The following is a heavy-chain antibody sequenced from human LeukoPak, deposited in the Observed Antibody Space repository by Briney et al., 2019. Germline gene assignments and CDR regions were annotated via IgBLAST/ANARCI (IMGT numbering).Heavy chain of an antibody. Sequence: SETLSLTCTVSGGSISSSSYYWGWIRQPPGKGLEWIGSIYYSGSTYYNPSLKSRVTISVDTSKNQFSLKLSSVTAADTAVYYCARGWSLQQLVPFDYWGQGTLVTVSS. D-gene: IGHD6-13*01. J-gene: IGHJ4*02. CDR2: IYYSGST. CDR3: ARGWSLQQLVPFDY. CDR1: GGSISSSSYY. V-gene: IGHV4-39*07.